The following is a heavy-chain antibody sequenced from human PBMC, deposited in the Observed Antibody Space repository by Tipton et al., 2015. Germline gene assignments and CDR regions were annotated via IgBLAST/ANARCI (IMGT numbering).Heavy chain of an antibody. D-gene: IGHD3-22*01. J-gene: IGHJ4*02. CDR1: GFRFTDYY. CDR2: ISGNGAMM. CDR3: ARGDWGSSGQGY. V-gene: IGHV3-11*04. Sequence: SLRLSCAASGFRFTDYYISWIRQAPGKGLEWVSSISGNGAMMHHADSVGDRFTISRDNANMSVFLEMNSLRAEDTAVYFCARGDWGSSGQGYWGQGILVTVSS.